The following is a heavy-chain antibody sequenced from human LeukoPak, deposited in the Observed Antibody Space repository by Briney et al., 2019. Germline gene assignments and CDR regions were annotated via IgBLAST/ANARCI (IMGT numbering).Heavy chain of an antibody. CDR2: STCSGGNT. CDR1: GFTFSNYA. V-gene: IGHV3-23*01. CDR3: AKWGDYDVLTGYYVSDY. Sequence: GASLTLSCAASGFTFSNYAMSRLPPAPGMGLEWVSPSTCSGGNTYYADSVKGRFTISRDNSKNTVFLQMNSLRAEDTAVYYCAKWGDYDVLTGYYVSDYWGQGTLVTVSS. D-gene: IGHD3-9*01. J-gene: IGHJ4*02.